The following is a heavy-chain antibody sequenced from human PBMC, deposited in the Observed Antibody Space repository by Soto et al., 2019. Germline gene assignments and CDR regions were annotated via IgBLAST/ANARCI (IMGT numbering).Heavy chain of an antibody. Sequence: GASVKVSCKASGYTFTNYGISWVRQAPGQGLEWMGWISAYDGNTNYAQKFQGRVTMTTDTSTSTAYMELRSLRSDDTAIYYCAKSQAFLPNNWFDPWGQGTLVTVSS. V-gene: IGHV1-18*04. CDR3: AKSQAFLPNNWFDP. CDR2: ISAYDGNT. J-gene: IGHJ5*02. CDR1: GYTFTNYG.